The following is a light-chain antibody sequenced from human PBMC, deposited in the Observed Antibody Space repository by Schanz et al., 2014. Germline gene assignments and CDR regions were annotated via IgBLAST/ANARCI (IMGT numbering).Light chain of an antibody. V-gene: IGLV1-44*01. CDR1: SSNIGSNP. CDR2: TNN. J-gene: IGLJ2*01. CDR3: CSYAGSLYVV. Sequence: QSVLTQPPSASATPGLRVTISCSGSSSNIGSNPVNWYQQLPGAAPKLLIYTNNQRPSGVPDRFSGSKSGTSASLAISGLQSEDEADYYCCSYAGSLYVVFGGGTKLTVL.